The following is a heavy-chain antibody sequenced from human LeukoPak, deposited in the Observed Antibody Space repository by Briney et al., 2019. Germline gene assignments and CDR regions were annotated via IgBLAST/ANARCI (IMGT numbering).Heavy chain of an antibody. Sequence: SETLSLTCTVSGGSISSYYWSWIRQPPGKGLEWIGYIYYSGSTNYNPSLKSRVTISVDTSKNQFFLKLSSVTAADTAVYYCARDPNAMVTSLFDYWGQGTLVTVSS. CDR2: IYYSGST. V-gene: IGHV4-59*01. CDR1: GGSISSYY. D-gene: IGHD5-18*01. J-gene: IGHJ4*02. CDR3: ARDPNAMVTSLFDY.